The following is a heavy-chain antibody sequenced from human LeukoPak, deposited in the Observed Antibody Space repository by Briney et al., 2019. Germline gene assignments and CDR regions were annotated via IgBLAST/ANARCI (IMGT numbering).Heavy chain of an antibody. Sequence: GGSLRLSCAASGFTFSSYNMYWVRQAPGKGLEWVSYISSSSSTIYYADSVKGRFTISRDNAKNSLYLQMNSLSAEDTAVYYCARGAARDTDYWGQGTLVTVSS. D-gene: IGHD6-6*01. CDR3: ARGAARDTDY. CDR2: ISSSSSTI. CDR1: GFTFSSYN. V-gene: IGHV3-48*01. J-gene: IGHJ4*02.